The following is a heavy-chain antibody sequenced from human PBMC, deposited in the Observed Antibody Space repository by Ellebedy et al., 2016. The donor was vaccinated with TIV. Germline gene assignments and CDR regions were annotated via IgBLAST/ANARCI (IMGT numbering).Heavy chain of an antibody. CDR2: SSANGDT. J-gene: IGHJ5*02. D-gene: IGHD2-8*01. Sequence: PGGSLRLSCAASGFTFSVYGINWVRQAPGTGLQWVSLSSANGDTFYADSVKGRFTVSRDNSKNTLHLQMNSLRVEDTARYYCAKGVYETWGQGTQVTVSS. V-gene: IGHV3-23*01. CDR3: AKGVYET. CDR1: GFTFSVYG.